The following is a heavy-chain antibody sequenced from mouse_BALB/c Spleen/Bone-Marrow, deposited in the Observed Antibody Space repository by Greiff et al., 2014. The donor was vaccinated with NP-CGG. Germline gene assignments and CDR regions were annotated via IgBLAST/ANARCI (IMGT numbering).Heavy chain of an antibody. CDR1: GFNIKDTY. D-gene: IGHD2-4*01. J-gene: IGHJ3*01. Sequence: VHVKQSGAELVKPGASVKLSCTASGFNIKDTYMHWVKQRPEQGLEWIGRIDPANGNTKYDPKFQGKATITADTSSNTAYLQLSSLTSEDTAVYYCAVYDYEGFAYWGLGTLVTVSA. CDR2: IDPANGNT. CDR3: AVYDYEGFAY. V-gene: IGHV14-3*02.